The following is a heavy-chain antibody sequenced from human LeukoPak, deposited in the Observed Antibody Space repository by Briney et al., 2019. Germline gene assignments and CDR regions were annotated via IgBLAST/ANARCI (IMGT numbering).Heavy chain of an antibody. CDR1: GFTFSTYA. CDR2: ISYDGSNK. Sequence: PGGSLRLSCAASGFTFSTYAMHWVRQAPGKGLEWVAVISYDGSNKYYADSVKGRFTSSRDNSKNTLYLQMNSLRAEDTAVYYCARDLGTVTHGAFDIWGQGTMVTVSS. D-gene: IGHD4-11*01. V-gene: IGHV3-30*04. J-gene: IGHJ3*02. CDR3: ARDLGTVTHGAFDI.